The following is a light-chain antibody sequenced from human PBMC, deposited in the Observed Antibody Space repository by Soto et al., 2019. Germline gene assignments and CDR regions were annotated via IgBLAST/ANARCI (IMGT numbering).Light chain of an antibody. J-gene: IGLJ1*01. V-gene: IGLV1-40*01. Sequence: QSVLTQPPSVSGAPGQRVTISCTGSSSNIGAGYDVHWYQQLPGTAHKLLIYGNSNRPSGVPDRFSGYKSGTSASLAITGLQAEEEAGYYCQSYDSSLSGYVFGTGTKLTVL. CDR2: GNS. CDR3: QSYDSSLSGYV. CDR1: SSNIGAGYD.